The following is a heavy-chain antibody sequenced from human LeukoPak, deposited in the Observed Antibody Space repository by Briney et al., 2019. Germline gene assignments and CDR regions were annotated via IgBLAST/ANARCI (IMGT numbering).Heavy chain of an antibody. Sequence: GGFLRLSCAASGFTFSNAWMSWVRQAPGKGLEWVGRIKSKTDGGTTDYAAPVKGRFTISRDDSKNTLYLQMNSLKTEDTAVYYCTTAEKNWNYRWIDYWGQGTLVTVSS. CDR3: TTAEKNWNYRWIDY. V-gene: IGHV3-15*01. D-gene: IGHD1-7*01. J-gene: IGHJ4*02. CDR1: GFTFSNAW. CDR2: IKSKTDGGTT.